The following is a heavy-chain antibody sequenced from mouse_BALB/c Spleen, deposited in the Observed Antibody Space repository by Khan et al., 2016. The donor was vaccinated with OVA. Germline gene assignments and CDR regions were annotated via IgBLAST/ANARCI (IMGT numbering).Heavy chain of an antibody. CDR3: SRSGYGSFAY. V-gene: IGHV1-53*01. Sequence: QVQLKESGAELVTPGASVRLSCKASGYSFTSYYLYWVKQRPGQGLEWIGDINPNNGGTNFNEKFKSKATLTVDKSSSTAYIQLNSLTSVDSAVCYCSRSGYGSFAYWGQGTLVTVSA. J-gene: IGHJ3*01. CDR2: INPNNGGT. D-gene: IGHD2-2*01. CDR1: GYSFTSYY.